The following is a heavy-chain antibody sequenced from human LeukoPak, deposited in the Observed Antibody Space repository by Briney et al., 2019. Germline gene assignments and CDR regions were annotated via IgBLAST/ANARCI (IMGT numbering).Heavy chain of an antibody. J-gene: IGHJ4*02. D-gene: IGHD6-13*01. V-gene: IGHV3-21*01. CDR3: ARGKSGYSSSYLFDY. CDR1: GFTFSSYS. CDR2: ISSSSSYI. Sequence: PGESLRLSCAASGFTFSSYSMNWVRQAPGKGLEWVSSISSSSSYIYYADSVKGRFTISRDNAKNSLYLQMNSLRAEDTAVYYCARGKSGYSSSYLFDYWGQGTLVTVSS.